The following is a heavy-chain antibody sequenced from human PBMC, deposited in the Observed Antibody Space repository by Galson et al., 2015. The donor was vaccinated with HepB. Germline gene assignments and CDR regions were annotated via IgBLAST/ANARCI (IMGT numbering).Heavy chain of an antibody. V-gene: IGHV3-23*01. CDR3: AKDRDFSSGWVRGNFDI. CDR1: GITFTFYA. CDR2: ITGEGSVT. Sequence: SLRLSCAASGITFTFYAMTWVRQAPGKGLEWVSSITGEGSVTYYADSVKGRFTISRDNSKNTLYLQMNSLRAVDTAVYYCAKDRDFSSGWVRGNFDIWGQGTMVTVSS. J-gene: IGHJ3*02. D-gene: IGHD6-19*01.